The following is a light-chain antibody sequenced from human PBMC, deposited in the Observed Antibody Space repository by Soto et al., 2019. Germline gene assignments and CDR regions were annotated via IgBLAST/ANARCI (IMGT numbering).Light chain of an antibody. J-gene: IGKJ2*01. V-gene: IGKV3-20*01. Sequence: DIVLTQSPGTLSLSPGERATLSCRASQSVSNNHLAWFQKKPGQAPRLLIYGASSRATGIPDRFSGSGSGTDFTLTISRLEPEDFAAYFCQQYGNSPYTFGQGTKVDIK. CDR2: GAS. CDR1: QSVSNNH. CDR3: QQYGNSPYT.